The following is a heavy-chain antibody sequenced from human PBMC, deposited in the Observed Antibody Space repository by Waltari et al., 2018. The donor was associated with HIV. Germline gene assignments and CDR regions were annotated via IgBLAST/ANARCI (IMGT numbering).Heavy chain of an antibody. J-gene: IGHJ3*01. Sequence: QITLKESGPTLVKPTQTLRLTCTFSGFSLSTSGVDVGWLRQAPGKAPEWLALIYWDDDKHYSPSLKTRLTITKDNSKRQVVVTMTNMDPVDIGTYYCARQYSRVGAFDRWGQGTVVTVSS. V-gene: IGHV2-5*02. CDR1: GFSLSTSGVD. D-gene: IGHD3-22*01. CDR2: IYWDDDK. CDR3: ARQYSRVGAFDR.